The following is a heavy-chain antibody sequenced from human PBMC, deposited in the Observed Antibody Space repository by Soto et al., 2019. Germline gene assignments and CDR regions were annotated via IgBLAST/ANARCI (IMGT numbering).Heavy chain of an antibody. V-gene: IGHV3-33*01. CDR1: GFTFSSYG. CDR2: IWYDGSNK. D-gene: IGHD2-2*01. CDR3: ARDRGSKSYHHYRMDV. J-gene: IGHJ6*02. Sequence: GGSLRLSCAASGFTFSSYGMHWVRQAPGKGLEWVAVIWYDGSNKYYADSVKGRFTISRDNSKNTLYVQMNSLRAEDTAVYYCARDRGSKSYHHYRMDVWGQGTTVTGSS.